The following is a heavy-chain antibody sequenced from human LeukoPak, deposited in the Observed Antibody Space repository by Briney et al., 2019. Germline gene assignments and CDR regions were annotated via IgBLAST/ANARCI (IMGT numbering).Heavy chain of an antibody. V-gene: IGHV3-23*01. J-gene: IGHJ5*02. CDR2: ISDSGANT. CDR3: AKMYSSSWSYNWFDP. CDR1: GFTFSTYA. D-gene: IGHD6-13*01. Sequence: GGSLRLSCAASGFTFSTYAMSWVRQAPGKGLGWVSTISDSGANTYYADSVRGRFTISRDNSKNTLYLQKNSLRADDTAIYYCAKMYSSSWSYNWFDPWGQGTLVTVSS.